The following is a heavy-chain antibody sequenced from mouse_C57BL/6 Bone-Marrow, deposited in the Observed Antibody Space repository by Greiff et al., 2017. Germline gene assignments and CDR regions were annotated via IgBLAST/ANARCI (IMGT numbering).Heavy chain of an antibody. CDR3: ARGGVTSYFDY. J-gene: IGHJ2*01. CDR2: IIPSSGYT. V-gene: IGHV1-4*01. CDR1: GYTFTSYT. Sequence: QVQLKQSGAELARPGASVKMSCKASGYTFTSYTMHWVKQRPGQGLEWIGYIIPSSGYTKYKQKFKDKATLTADKSSSTAYMQLSSLTSEDSAVYYCARGGVTSYFDYWGQGTTLTVSS. D-gene: IGHD2-2*01.